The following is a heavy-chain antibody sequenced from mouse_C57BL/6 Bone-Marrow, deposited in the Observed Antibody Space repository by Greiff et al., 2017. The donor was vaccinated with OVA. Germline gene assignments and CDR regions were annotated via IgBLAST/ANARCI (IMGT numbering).Heavy chain of an antibody. CDR3: AREFYEAMDY. CDR2: LWTGGGT. V-gene: IGHV2-9-1*01. Sequence: QVQLKESGPGLVAPSQCLSITCTVSGFSLTSYSISWVRQPPGPGLAWLGVLWTGGGTNYTSALKSRLSLSTDNTKGQVFLKMNSLQTDDAARYYCAREFYEAMDYWGQGTAVTGSS. CDR1: GFSLTSYS. J-gene: IGHJ4*01.